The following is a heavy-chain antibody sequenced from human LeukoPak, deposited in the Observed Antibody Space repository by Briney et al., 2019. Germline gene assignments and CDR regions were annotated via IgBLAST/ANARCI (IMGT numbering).Heavy chain of an antibody. J-gene: IGHJ5*02. Sequence: PSETLSLTCTVSGDSMSDYFWTWIRQPPGKGLEWIGYIYYSGSTNYNPSLKSRVTISVDTSKNQFSLKLSSVTAADTAVYYCARSPLYYDILTGSIFNWFDPWGQGTLVTVSS. CDR2: IYYSGST. CDR1: GDSMSDYF. CDR3: ARSPLYYDILTGSIFNWFDP. D-gene: IGHD3-9*01. V-gene: IGHV4-59*01.